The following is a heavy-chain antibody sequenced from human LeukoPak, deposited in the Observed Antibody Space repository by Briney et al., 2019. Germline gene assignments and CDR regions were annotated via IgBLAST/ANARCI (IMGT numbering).Heavy chain of an antibody. V-gene: IGHV4-61*01. D-gene: IGHD2/OR15-2a*01. CDR2: IYDSGNT. CDR3: ATSTRSRGPAFDI. Sequence: PSETLSLTCTVSGGSVSSGSYYWSWIRQPPGKGLEWIGYIYDSGNTNYNPSLKSRVTISVDTSKNQFSLNLRSVTAADTAVYYCATSTRSRGPAFDIWGQGTVVTVSS. J-gene: IGHJ3*02. CDR1: GGSVSSGSYY.